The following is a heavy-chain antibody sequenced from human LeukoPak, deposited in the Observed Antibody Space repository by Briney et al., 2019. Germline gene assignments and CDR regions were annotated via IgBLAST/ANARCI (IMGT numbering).Heavy chain of an antibody. CDR3: ARANTYYYDSSGYSVDY. Sequence: GGSLRLSCAASGVTFSSYWMHWVRQAPGKGLVWVSRINSDGSSTSYADSVKGRFTISRDNAKNTLYLQMNSLRAEDTAVYYCARANTYYYDSSGYSVDYWGQGTLVTISS. V-gene: IGHV3-74*01. D-gene: IGHD3-22*01. CDR2: INSDGSST. J-gene: IGHJ4*02. CDR1: GVTFSSYW.